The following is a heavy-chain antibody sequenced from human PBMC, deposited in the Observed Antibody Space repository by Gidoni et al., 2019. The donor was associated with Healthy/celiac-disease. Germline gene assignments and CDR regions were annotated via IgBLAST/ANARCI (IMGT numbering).Heavy chain of an antibody. CDR1: GFTFSSNW. CDR2: IKQDGSEK. J-gene: IGHJ5*02. Sequence: EVQLVESGGGVVQPGGSLRVSCSTSGFTFSSNWMSWVRQSQGKGLEWVANIKQDGSEKDYVDSVKGRFTISRDNAKNSLYLQMNSLRAEDTAVYYCARDSSGPKGGWFDPWGQGTLVTVSS. D-gene: IGHD6-19*01. CDR3: ARDSSGPKGGWFDP. V-gene: IGHV3-7*03.